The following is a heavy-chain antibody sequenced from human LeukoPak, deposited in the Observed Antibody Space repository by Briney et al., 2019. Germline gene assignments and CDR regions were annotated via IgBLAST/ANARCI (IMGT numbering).Heavy chain of an antibody. J-gene: IGHJ4*02. CDR2: ISAYNGNT. V-gene: IGHV1-18*01. CDR1: GYTFTSYG. CDR3: ARDQSETRSGSYYVADY. D-gene: IGHD1-26*01. Sequence: ASVKVSCKASGYTFTSYGISWVRQAPGQGLEWMGWISAYNGNTSYAQKLQGRVTMTTDTSTSTAYMELRSLRSDDTAVYYCARDQSETRSGSYYVADYWGQGTLVTVSS.